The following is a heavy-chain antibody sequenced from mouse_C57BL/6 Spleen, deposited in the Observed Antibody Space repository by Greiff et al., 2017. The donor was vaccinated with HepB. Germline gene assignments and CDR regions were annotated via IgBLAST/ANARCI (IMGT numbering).Heavy chain of an antibody. CDR3: ARNSHYGGCYWGFAY. CDR1: GFSFTSYA. Sequence: VKLMESGPGLVAPSQSLSITCTVSGFSFTSYAISWVRQPPGKGLEWLGVIWTGGGTNYNSALKSSLSISKDKSKSQGFLKMNSLQTDDTAKYYCARNSHYGGCYWGFAYWGQGTLVTVSA. CDR2: IWTGGGT. J-gene: IGHJ3*01. V-gene: IGHV2-9-1*01. D-gene: IGHD1-1*02.